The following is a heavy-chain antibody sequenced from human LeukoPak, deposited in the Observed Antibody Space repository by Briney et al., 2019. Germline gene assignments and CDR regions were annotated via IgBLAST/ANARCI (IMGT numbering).Heavy chain of an antibody. CDR3: ARQRGYDPWVNWFDP. CDR1: GGSISSYY. D-gene: IGHD5-12*01. V-gene: IGHV4-59*08. CDR2: IYYSGST. Sequence: PSETLSLTCTVSGGSISSYYWSWIRQPPGKGLEWIGYIYYSGSTNYNPFLKSRVTISVDTSKNQFSLKLSSVTAADTAVYYCARQRGYDPWVNWFDPWGQGTLVTVSS. J-gene: IGHJ5*02.